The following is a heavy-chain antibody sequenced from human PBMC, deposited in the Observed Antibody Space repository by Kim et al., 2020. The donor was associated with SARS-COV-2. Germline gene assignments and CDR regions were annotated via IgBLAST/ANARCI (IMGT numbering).Heavy chain of an antibody. J-gene: IGHJ4*02. V-gene: IGHV1-18*01. CDR2: ISTYNAKT. CDR1: GYSFNSFG. CDR3: ARRNVEGYSYGQALYYFDY. D-gene: IGHD5-18*01. Sequence: ASVKVSCKPSGYSFNSFGITWVRQAPGQGLEWMGWISTYNAKTDYAQKFQGRVTMTIDTSTRTAYMELRSLRSDDTAVYYCARRNVEGYSYGQALYYFDYWGKGSLVTVSS.